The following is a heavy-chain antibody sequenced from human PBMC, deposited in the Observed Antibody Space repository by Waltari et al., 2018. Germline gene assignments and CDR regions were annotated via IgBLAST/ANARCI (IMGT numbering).Heavy chain of an antibody. CDR1: GGTFRSSG. J-gene: IGHJ5*02. CDR2: IIPIFGTT. D-gene: IGHD2-8*01. Sequence: QVQLVQSGAEVKKPGSSVKVSCKASGGTFRSSGISWVRQAPGQGLEWMGGIIPIFGTTNYAHKFQGRLTITADESTSTAYMELSSLRSEDTAVYYCASLVLPKGTFEPYNWFDPWGQGTLVTVSS. CDR3: ASLVLPKGTFEPYNWFDP. V-gene: IGHV1-69*01.